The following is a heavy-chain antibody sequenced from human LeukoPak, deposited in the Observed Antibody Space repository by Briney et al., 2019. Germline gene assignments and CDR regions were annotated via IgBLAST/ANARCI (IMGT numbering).Heavy chain of an antibody. V-gene: IGHV3-53*01. CDR2: IYTGGST. J-gene: IGHJ4*01. CDR1: GFTVSSTY. CDR3: ARGGGYYEN. Sequence: GGSLRLSCAVSGFTVSSTYMSWVRQAPGKGLEWVSFIYTGGSTYYADSVKGRFTISRDNSKNTLYLQMNSLRAEDTAVYYCARGGGYYENWGHGTLVTVSS. D-gene: IGHD3-3*01.